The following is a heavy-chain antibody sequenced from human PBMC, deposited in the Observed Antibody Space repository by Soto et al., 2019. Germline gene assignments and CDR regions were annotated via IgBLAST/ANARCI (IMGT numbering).Heavy chain of an antibody. J-gene: IGHJ3*02. CDR1: GFTFSSYS. V-gene: IGHV3-21*01. CDR3: AREPHYDFWSGPAFDI. Sequence: EVQLVESGGGLVKPGGSLRLSCAASGFTFSSYSMNWVRQAPGKGLEWVSSISSSSSYIYYADSVKGRFTISRDNAKNSLYLQMNSLRAEDTAVYYCAREPHYDFWSGPAFDIWGQGTMVTVSS. CDR2: ISSSSSYI. D-gene: IGHD3-3*01.